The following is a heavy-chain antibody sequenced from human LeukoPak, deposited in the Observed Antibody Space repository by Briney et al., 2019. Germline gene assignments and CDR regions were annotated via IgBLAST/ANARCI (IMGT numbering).Heavy chain of an antibody. Sequence: TSETLSLTCTVSGGSISSSSYYWGWIRQPPGKGLEWIGSIYYTGSTYYNPSLKSRVTISVDTSKNQFSLKLSSVTAADTAVYYCARAPLWGFDYWGQGTLVTVSS. CDR1: GGSISSSSYY. D-gene: IGHD1-26*01. CDR2: IYYTGST. J-gene: IGHJ4*02. V-gene: IGHV4-39*07. CDR3: ARAPLWGFDY.